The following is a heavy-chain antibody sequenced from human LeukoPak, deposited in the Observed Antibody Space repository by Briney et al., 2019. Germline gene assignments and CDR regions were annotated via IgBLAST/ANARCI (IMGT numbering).Heavy chain of an antibody. CDR2: INWNGGNT. CDR3: ARDFGPALYCTNGVCPTPLDY. Sequence: GGSLRLSCAASGFTFDDYGMSWVRQAPGKGLEWVSGINWNGGNTGYADSVKGRFTISRDNAENSLYLQMNSLRAEDTVLYHCARDFGPALYCTNGVCPTPLDYWGQGTLVTVSS. J-gene: IGHJ4*02. CDR1: GFTFDDYG. D-gene: IGHD2-8*01. V-gene: IGHV3-20*01.